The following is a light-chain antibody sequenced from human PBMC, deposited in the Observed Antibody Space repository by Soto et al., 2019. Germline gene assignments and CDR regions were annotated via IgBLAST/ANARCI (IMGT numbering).Light chain of an antibody. CDR2: DAS. Sequence: EIVLTQSPATLSLSPGARATLSCRASQSVSTYLAWYQQKPGQAPRLLIYDASNRATGIPARFSGSGSGTDFSLTISSLEPEDSAVYYCQQRSDWPPWTFGQGTKVEIK. CDR1: QSVSTY. V-gene: IGKV3-11*01. J-gene: IGKJ1*01. CDR3: QQRSDWPPWT.